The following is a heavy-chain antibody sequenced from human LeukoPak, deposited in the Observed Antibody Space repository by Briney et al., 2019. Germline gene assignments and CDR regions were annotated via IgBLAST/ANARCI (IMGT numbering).Heavy chain of an antibody. D-gene: IGHD6-19*01. CDR1: GGSISSSSYY. CDR3: ARLISSAWTPDY. CDR2: IYYSGST. Sequence: SETLSLTCTVSGGSISSSSYYWGWIRQPPGKRLEWIGHIYYSGSTYYNPSLKSRVTISVDTSQNQFSLKLNSVTAADTAVYYCARLISSAWTPDYWGQGTLVTVSS. V-gene: IGHV4-39*01. J-gene: IGHJ4*02.